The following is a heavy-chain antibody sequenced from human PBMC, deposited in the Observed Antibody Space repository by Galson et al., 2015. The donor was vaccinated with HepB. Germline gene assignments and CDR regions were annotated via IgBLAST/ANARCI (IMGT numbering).Heavy chain of an antibody. J-gene: IGHJ6*03. V-gene: IGHV1-2*02. Sequence: SVKVSCKASGYTFTGYYMHWVRQAPGQGLEWMGWINPNSGGTNYAQKFQGRATMTRDTSISTAYMELSRLRSDDTAVYYCARGLSSKGVRYYYYMDVWGKGTTVTVSS. CDR3: ARGLSSKGVRYYYYMDV. CDR2: INPNSGGT. D-gene: IGHD3-10*01. CDR1: GYTFTGYY.